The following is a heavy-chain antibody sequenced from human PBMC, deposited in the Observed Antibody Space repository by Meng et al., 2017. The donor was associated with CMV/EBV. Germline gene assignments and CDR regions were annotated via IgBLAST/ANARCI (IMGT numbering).Heavy chain of an antibody. Sequence: ASVKVSCKASGYTFTKYGIDWVRQAPGQGLEWMGWISTRSGDTNYAQKFRGRVTMTVDTSANTAHMELRSLTSDDTAVYYCARDPTLTEYDSGSFDHWGQGALVTVSS. CDR2: ISTRSGDT. CDR1: GYTFTKYG. D-gene: IGHD3-3*01. V-gene: IGHV1-18*01. CDR3: ARDPTLTEYDSGSFDH. J-gene: IGHJ4*02.